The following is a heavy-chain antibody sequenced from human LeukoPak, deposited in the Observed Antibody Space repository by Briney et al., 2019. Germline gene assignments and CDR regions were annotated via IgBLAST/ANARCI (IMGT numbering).Heavy chain of an antibody. V-gene: IGHV1-69*11. CDR3: ARDSRMVRGVMNAFDY. CDR2: MIPILGTA. J-gene: IGHJ4*02. CDR1: GGTFSSYA. D-gene: IGHD3-10*01. Sequence: GASVKVSCKASGGTFSSYAISWVRQAPGQGLEWRGRMIPILGTANYAQKFQGRVTITTNESPSTAYMELSSLRSEDTAVYYCARDSRMVRGVMNAFDYWGQGTLVTVSS.